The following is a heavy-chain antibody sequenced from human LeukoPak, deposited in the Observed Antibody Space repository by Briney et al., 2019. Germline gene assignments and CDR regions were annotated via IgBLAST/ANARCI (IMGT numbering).Heavy chain of an antibody. CDR1: GGTFSSYA. V-gene: IGHV1-69*13. CDR2: IIPIFGTA. J-gene: IGHJ6*03. Sequence: GASVKVSCKASGGTFSSYAISWVRQAPGQGLEWMGGIIPIFGTANYAQKFQGRVTITADESTSTAYMELSSLRSEDTAVYYCARVPIGYCSSTSCYVYYYYMDVWGKGTTDTVSS. D-gene: IGHD2-2*01. CDR3: ARVPIGYCSSTSCYVYYYYMDV.